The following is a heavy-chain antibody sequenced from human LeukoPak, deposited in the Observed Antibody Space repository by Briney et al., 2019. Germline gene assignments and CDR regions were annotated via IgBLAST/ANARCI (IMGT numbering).Heavy chain of an antibody. Sequence: SETLSLTCTVSGGSINSNNYYWSWIRQPPGKGLEWIGYIYYSGSTNYNPSLKSRVTISVDTSKNQFSLKLSSVTAADTAVYYCPRGHSSGWYGATWFDPWGQGTLVTVSS. CDR2: IYYSGST. CDR1: GGSINSNNYY. CDR3: PRGHSSGWYGATWFDP. J-gene: IGHJ5*02. D-gene: IGHD6-19*01. V-gene: IGHV4-61*01.